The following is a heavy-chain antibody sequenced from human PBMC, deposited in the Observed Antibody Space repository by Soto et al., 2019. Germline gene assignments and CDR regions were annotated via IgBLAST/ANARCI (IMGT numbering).Heavy chain of an antibody. V-gene: IGHV3-74*01. CDR3: ATTTVTYYYYYMDV. Sequence: GGSLRLSCAASGFTFSSYWMHWVRQAPGKGLVWVSRINSDGSSTSYADSVKGRFTISRDNAKNTLYLQMNSLRAEDTAVYYCATTTVTYYYYYMDVWGKGTTVTVSS. J-gene: IGHJ6*03. D-gene: IGHD4-17*01. CDR2: INSDGSST. CDR1: GFTFSSYW.